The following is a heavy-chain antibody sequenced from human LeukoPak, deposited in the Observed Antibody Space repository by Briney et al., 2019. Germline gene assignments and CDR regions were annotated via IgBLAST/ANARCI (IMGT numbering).Heavy chain of an antibody. CDR2: MNPNNGNT. CDR3: TRGGPVAGTHKYFQH. D-gene: IGHD6-19*01. J-gene: IGHJ1*01. V-gene: IGHV1-8*01. Sequence: RASVKVSCKASGYTFTSYDINWVRQATGQGLEWMGWMNPNNGNTDYAQKFQGRVTLTRNTSISTAYMELSSLRSEDTAMYYCTRGGPVAGTHKYFQHWGQDTLVTVSS. CDR1: GYTFTSYD.